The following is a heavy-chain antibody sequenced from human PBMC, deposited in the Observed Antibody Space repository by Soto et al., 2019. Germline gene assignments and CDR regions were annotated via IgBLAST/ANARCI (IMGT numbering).Heavy chain of an antibody. CDR1: GYTFTSYA. Sequence: ASVKVSCKASGYTFTSYAMHWVRQAPGQRLEWMGWINAGNGNTKYSQKFQGRVTITRDTSASTAYMELSSLRSEDTAVYYCARQPGYSSSWYNWFDPWGQGTLVTVSS. D-gene: IGHD6-13*01. CDR2: INAGNGNT. V-gene: IGHV1-3*01. CDR3: ARQPGYSSSWYNWFDP. J-gene: IGHJ5*02.